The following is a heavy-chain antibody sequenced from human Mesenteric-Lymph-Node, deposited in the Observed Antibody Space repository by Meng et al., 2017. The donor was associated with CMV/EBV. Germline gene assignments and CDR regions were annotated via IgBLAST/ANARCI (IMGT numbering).Heavy chain of an antibody. D-gene: IGHD5-24*01. CDR1: GYSFTSYW. Sequence: GGSLRLSCKGSGYSFTSYWIGWVRQMPGKGLECMGIIYPDDSDTRYSPSFQGQVTISADKSINTAYLQWSSLKASDTAMYYCAREARDGNYFDSWGQGTLVTVSS. J-gene: IGHJ4*02. CDR3: AREARDGNYFDS. V-gene: IGHV5-51*01. CDR2: IYPDDSDT.